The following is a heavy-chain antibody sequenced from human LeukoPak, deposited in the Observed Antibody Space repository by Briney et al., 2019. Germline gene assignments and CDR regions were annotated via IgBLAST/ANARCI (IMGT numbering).Heavy chain of an antibody. V-gene: IGHV4-61*02. CDR1: GGSISSGSYY. CDR3: ASADGAYGGNLHYFDY. CDR2: IYTSGST. J-gene: IGHJ4*02. Sequence: SQTLSLTCTVSGGSISSGSYYWRWIRQPAGKGLEWIGRIYTSGSTNYNPSLKRRVTISVDTSKNQFSLKLSPVTAADTAVYYCASADGAYGGNLHYFDYWGQGTLVTVSS. D-gene: IGHD4/OR15-4a*01.